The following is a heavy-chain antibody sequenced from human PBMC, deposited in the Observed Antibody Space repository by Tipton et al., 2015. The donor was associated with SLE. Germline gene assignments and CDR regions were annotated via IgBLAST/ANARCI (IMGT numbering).Heavy chain of an antibody. Sequence: SLRLSCAASGFTFNNYGMHWVRQAPGKGLEWVSVMYSGGNTDYADSVKGRFTISRDNSKNTVYLQMNSLRAEDTAVYYCARTIVAAGRDYWGQGTLVTVSS. CDR1: GFTFNNYG. J-gene: IGHJ4*02. CDR3: ARTIVAAGRDY. V-gene: IGHV3-NL1*01. D-gene: IGHD6-13*01. CDR2: MYSGGNT.